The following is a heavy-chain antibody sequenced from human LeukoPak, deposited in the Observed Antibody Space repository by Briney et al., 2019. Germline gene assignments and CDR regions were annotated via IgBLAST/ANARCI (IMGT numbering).Heavy chain of an antibody. CDR1: GGSISSSSYY. V-gene: IGHV4-39*01. CDR2: IYYSGST. CDR3: ASYCSGGSCPIDY. Sequence: SETLSLTCTVSGGSISSSSYYWGWIRQPPGKGLEWIGSIYYSGSTYYNPSLKSRATISVDTSKNQFSLKLSSVTAADTAVYYCASYCSGGSCPIDYWGQGTLVTVSS. J-gene: IGHJ4*02. D-gene: IGHD2-15*01.